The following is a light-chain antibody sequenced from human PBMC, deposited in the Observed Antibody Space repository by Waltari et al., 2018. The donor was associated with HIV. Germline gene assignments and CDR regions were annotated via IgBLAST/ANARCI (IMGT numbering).Light chain of an antibody. V-gene: IGLV2-8*01. CDR1: STDVGAYDY. Sequence: QSALTQPPSASGSPGQSVTISCTGTSTDVGAYDYVSWYQQHPGRAPKRLIYEVTKRPSGVPDRFSGSKSGNTASLTVSGLQAEDDGHYYCTSYVDNYHVFFGGGTKLTVL. J-gene: IGLJ2*01. CDR2: EVT. CDR3: TSYVDNYHVF.